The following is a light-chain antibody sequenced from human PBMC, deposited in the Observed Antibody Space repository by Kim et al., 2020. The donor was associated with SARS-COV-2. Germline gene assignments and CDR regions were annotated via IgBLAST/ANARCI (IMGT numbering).Light chain of an antibody. V-gene: IGLV6-57*03. J-gene: IGLJ3*02. CDR1: SGSIASNY. CDR3: QSYDSSNWV. Sequence: GKTVTISYTRSSGSIASNYVQWYQQRPGSAPTTVIYEDNQSPSGVPDRFSGSIDSSSNSASLTISGLKTEDEADYYCQSYDSSNWVFGGGTQLTVL. CDR2: EDN.